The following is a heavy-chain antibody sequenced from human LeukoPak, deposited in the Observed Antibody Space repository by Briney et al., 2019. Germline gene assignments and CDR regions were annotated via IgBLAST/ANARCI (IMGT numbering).Heavy chain of an antibody. Sequence: SETLSLTCAVSGYSISSGYYWGWIRQPPGKGLQWIGSIYHSGSTYYDPSLQSRLTLSIDTSKNQFSLEVTSVTAADTAVYYCARHTNNYILRPLDDWGQGTLVIVSS. V-gene: IGHV4-38-2*01. CDR3: ARHTNNYILRPLDD. J-gene: IGHJ4*02. D-gene: IGHD2/OR15-2a*01. CDR2: IYHSGST. CDR1: GYSISSGYY.